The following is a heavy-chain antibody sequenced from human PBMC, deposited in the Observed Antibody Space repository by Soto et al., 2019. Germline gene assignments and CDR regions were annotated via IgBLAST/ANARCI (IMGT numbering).Heavy chain of an antibody. CDR2: IKQDGSEK. J-gene: IGHJ3*02. Sequence: PGGSLRLSCAASGFTFSSYWMSWVRQAPGKGLEWVANIKQDGSEKYYVDSVKGRFTISRDNAKNSLYLQMNSLRAEDTAVYYCATELLRAKDAFDIWGQGTMVTVSS. CDR3: ATELLRAKDAFDI. CDR1: GFTFSSYW. V-gene: IGHV3-7*04. D-gene: IGHD4-17*01.